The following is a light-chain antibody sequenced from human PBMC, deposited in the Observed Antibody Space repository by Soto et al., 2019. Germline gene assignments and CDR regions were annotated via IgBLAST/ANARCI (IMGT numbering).Light chain of an antibody. CDR2: GAS. CDR1: QTVSSVH. V-gene: IGKV3-20*01. J-gene: IGKJ1*01. Sequence: EIVLTQSPGTLSLSPGEGASLSCRASQTVSSVHLAWYQHKPGQAPRLLIYGASRRATGVPDRFSGSGSGTDFTLTISRLEPEDFAVYYCQQYDNSLWTFGQGTKVDIK. CDR3: QQYDNSLWT.